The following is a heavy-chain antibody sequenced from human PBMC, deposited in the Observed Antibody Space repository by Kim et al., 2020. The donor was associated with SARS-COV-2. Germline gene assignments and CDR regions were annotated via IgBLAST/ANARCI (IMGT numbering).Heavy chain of an antibody. V-gene: IGHV3-11*06. D-gene: IGHD3-22*01. CDR3: ARGDDYYDSSGRVYYFDY. Sequence: KCRFTISRDNAKNSLYLQMNSLRAEDTAVYYCARGDDYYDSSGRVYYFDYWGQGTLVTVSS. J-gene: IGHJ4*02.